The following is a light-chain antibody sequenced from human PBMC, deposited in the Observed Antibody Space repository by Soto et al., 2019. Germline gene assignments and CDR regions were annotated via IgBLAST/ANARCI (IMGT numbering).Light chain of an antibody. CDR2: DAS. Sequence: DIHMTQSPSTLSASLGDRATITFRASQSISSWLAWYQQKPGKAPKLLIYDASSLESGVPSRFSGSGSGTEFTLTISSLQPDDFATYYCQQYNSYSGTFGQGTKV. CDR3: QQYNSYSGT. V-gene: IGKV1-5*01. CDR1: QSISSW. J-gene: IGKJ1*01.